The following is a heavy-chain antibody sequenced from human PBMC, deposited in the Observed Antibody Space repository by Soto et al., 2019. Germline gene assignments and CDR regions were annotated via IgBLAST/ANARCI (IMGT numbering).Heavy chain of an antibody. CDR3: TTGIYGDYVKDY. V-gene: IGHV3-15*01. CDR1: EFTFSNAW. J-gene: IGHJ4*02. Sequence: EVQLVESGGGLVKPGGSLRLSCAASEFTFSNAWMSWVRQAPGKGLEWVGRIKSKTDGGTTDYAAPVKGRFTISRDDSKNTLYLQMNSLKTEDTAVYYCTTGIYGDYVKDYWGQGTLVTVSS. D-gene: IGHD4-17*01. CDR2: IKSKTDGGTT.